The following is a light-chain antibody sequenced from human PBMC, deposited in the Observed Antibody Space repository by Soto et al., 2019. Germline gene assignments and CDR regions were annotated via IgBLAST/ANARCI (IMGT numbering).Light chain of an antibody. V-gene: IGKV3D-20*01. Sequence: EIVLTQSPATLSLSPGERATLSCAASQSVDSSYLAWYQQRPGLAPRLLIYDASNRATGIPARFSGSGSGTDFTLTISRLEPEDFAVYYCQQYGNSPITFGQGTRLEIK. CDR2: DAS. CDR1: QSVDSSY. J-gene: IGKJ5*01. CDR3: QQYGNSPIT.